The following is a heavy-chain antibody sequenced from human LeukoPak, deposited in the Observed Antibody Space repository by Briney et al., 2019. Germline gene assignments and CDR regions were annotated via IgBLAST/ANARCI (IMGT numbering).Heavy chain of an antibody. Sequence: GGSLRLSCAASGFTFSRFEMNWVRQAPGKGLEWVATISGSGGGTYYADSVKGRFTISRDDSKNTLYLQMNSLRAEDTAVYYCAKDLGRYRNNYFDYWGQGTLVTVSS. D-gene: IGHD1-26*01. J-gene: IGHJ4*02. CDR3: AKDLGRYRNNYFDY. CDR1: GFTFSRFE. CDR2: ISGSGGGT. V-gene: IGHV3-23*01.